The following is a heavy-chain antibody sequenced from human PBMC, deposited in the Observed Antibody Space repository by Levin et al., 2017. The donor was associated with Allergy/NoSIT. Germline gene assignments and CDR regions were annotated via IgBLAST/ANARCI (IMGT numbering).Heavy chain of an antibody. CDR2: IKSKTDGGTT. CDR3: TTDPVDTDRGGMDV. Sequence: GGSLRLSCAASGFTFSNAWMNWVRQAPGKGLEWVGRIKSKTDGGTTDYAAPVKGRFTISTDDSKNTLYLQMNSLKTEDTAVYYCTTDPVDTDRGGMDVWGQGTTVTVSS. CDR1: GFTFSNAW. D-gene: IGHD5-18*01. J-gene: IGHJ6*02. V-gene: IGHV3-15*07.